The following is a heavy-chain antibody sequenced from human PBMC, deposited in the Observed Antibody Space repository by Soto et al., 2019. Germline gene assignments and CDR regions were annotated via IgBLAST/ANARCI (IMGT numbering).Heavy chain of an antibody. Sequence: SETLSLTCAVYGWSFSGYYWSWIRQPPGKGLEWIGEINHSGSTNYNPSLKSRVTISVDTSKNQFSLKLSSVTAADTAVYYCARDRYCSGGSCYSRVYFQHWGQGTLVTVSS. J-gene: IGHJ1*01. D-gene: IGHD2-15*01. V-gene: IGHV4-34*01. CDR3: ARDRYCSGGSCYSRVYFQH. CDR1: GWSFSGYY. CDR2: INHSGST.